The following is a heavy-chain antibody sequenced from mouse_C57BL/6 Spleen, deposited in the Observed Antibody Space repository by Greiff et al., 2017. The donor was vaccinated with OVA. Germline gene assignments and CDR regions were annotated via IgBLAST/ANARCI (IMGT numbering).Heavy chain of an antibody. CDR2: FYPGSGSI. J-gene: IGHJ4*01. CDR3: ARHEGDGYYVRYAMDY. CDR1: GYTFTEYT. D-gene: IGHD2-3*01. V-gene: IGHV1-62-2*01. Sequence: VQLKESGAELVKPGASVKLSCKASGYTFTEYTIHWVKQRSGQGLEWIGWFYPGSGSIKYNEKFKDKAPLTADTSSSTVYMELSRLTSKDSAVYFCARHEGDGYYVRYAMDYWGQGTSVTVSS.